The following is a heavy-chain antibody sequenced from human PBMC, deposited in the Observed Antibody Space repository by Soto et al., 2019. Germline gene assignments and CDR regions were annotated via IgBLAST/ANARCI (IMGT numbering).Heavy chain of an antibody. CDR2: IDPSDSYT. D-gene: IGHD1-26*01. V-gene: IGHV5-10-1*01. CDR1: VYICTSYW. J-gene: IGHJ6*02. CDR3: ARCDSGSYGSHYYYGMDV. Sequence: PVESLTISCKVSVYICTSYWISCLRQRPWKGLELIGRIDPSDSYTNYSPSFQGHVTISADKSISTAYLQWSSLKASDTAMYYCARCDSGSYGSHYYYGMDVWGQGTTVTVSS.